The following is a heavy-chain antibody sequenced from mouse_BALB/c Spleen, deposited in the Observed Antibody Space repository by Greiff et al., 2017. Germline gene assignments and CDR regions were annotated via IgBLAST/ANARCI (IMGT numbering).Heavy chain of an antibody. V-gene: IGHV5-9-4*01. J-gene: IGHJ2*01. D-gene: IGHD1-1*02. CDR3: ARDGTYGLDY. CDR1: GFTFSSYA. CDR2: ISSGGSYT. Sequence: EVQRVESGGGLVKPGGSLKLSCAASGFTFSSYAMSWVRQSPEKRLEWVAEISSGGSYTYYPDTVTGRFTISRDNAKNTLYLEMSSLRSEDTAMYYCARDGTYGLDYWGQGTTLTVSS.